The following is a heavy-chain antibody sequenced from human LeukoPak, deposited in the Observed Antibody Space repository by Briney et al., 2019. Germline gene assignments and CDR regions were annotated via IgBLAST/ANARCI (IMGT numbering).Heavy chain of an antibody. CDR3: AKIAVAGGSDY. CDR1: GFTFSNYA. CDR2: ISGSGGST. J-gene: IGHJ4*02. D-gene: IGHD6-19*01. V-gene: IGHV3-23*01. Sequence: GGSLRLSCAASGFTFSNYAMSLVRQAPGKGLEWVSAISGSGGSTYYADSVKGRSTISRDNSKNTLYLQMNSLRAEDTAVYYCAKIAVAGGSDYWGQGTLVTVSS.